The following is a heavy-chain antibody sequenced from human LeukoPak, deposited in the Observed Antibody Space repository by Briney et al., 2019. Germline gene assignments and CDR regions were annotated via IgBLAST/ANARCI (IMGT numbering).Heavy chain of an antibody. Sequence: WVAVISYDGSNKYYADSVKGRFTISRDNSKNTLYLQMNSLRAEDTAVYYCAKPDEWLFVDYWGQGTLVTVSS. CDR3: AKPDEWLFVDY. CDR2: ISYDGSNK. V-gene: IGHV3-30*18. J-gene: IGHJ4*02. D-gene: IGHD3-3*01.